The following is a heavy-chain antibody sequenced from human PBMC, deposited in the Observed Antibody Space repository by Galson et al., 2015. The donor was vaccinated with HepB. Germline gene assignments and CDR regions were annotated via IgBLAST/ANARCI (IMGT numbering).Heavy chain of an antibody. J-gene: IGHJ6*02. Sequence: SLRLSCAASGSRFDSHYMSWVRQAPGKGLEWVSLIYSDDRTYYAASVKGRFTISRDKSKNTLHLQMNSLRADDTAVYYCVRVTGAAMGYYYYGMDVWGQGTTVTVSS. D-gene: IGHD2-2*01. CDR2: IYSDDRT. CDR1: GSRFDSHY. V-gene: IGHV3-53*01. CDR3: VRVTGAAMGYYYYGMDV.